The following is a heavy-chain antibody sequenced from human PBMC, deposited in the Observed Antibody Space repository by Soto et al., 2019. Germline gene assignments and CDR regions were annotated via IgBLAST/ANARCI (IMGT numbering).Heavy chain of an antibody. CDR3: ARDQVATMSSFDY. J-gene: IGHJ4*02. D-gene: IGHD5-12*01. CDR1: GFTFSSYA. V-gene: IGHV3-30-3*01. Sequence: PGGSLRLSCAASGFTFSSYAMHWVRQAPGKGLEWVAVISYDGSNKYYADSVKGRFTISRDNSKNTLYLQMNSLRAEDTAVYYCARDQVATMSSFDYWGQGTLVTVSS. CDR2: ISYDGSNK.